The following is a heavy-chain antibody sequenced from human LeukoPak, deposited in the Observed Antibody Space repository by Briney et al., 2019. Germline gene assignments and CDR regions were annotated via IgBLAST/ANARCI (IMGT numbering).Heavy chain of an antibody. CDR2: IKQDGSEE. CDR3: ARSLSNYNYFDY. J-gene: IGHJ4*02. V-gene: IGHV3-7*01. D-gene: IGHD4-11*01. Sequence: GGSLRLSCVASDFTFSNYWMSWVRQAPGKGLEWVANIKQDGSEEYYVDSVKGRFTISRDNAKNSLYLQMNSVRAEDTAVYYCARSLSNYNYFDYWGQGTLVTVSS. CDR1: DFTFSNYW.